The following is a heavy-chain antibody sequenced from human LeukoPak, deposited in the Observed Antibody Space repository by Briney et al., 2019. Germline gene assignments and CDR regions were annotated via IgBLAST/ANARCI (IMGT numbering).Heavy chain of an antibody. D-gene: IGHD3-16*01. CDR3: ARELRTFDS. CDR1: GFTFSSYW. CDR2: IKHNGDEL. V-gene: IGHV3-7*01. Sequence: PGGSLRLSCAASGFTFSSYWMTWVRQAPGKGLEWVANIKHNGDELNYVDSVEDRFTISRDNTKNSLYLHMTSLRAEDTAVYYCARELRTFDSWGQGTLVTVSS. J-gene: IGHJ4*02.